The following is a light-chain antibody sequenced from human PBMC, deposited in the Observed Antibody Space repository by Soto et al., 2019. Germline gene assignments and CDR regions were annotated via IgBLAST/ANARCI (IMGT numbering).Light chain of an antibody. CDR3: QHHNAYGS. Sequence: WTQKPRTRSVSGEGVDPGGCRASERLSSVYLAWYQQRPGQPPRLLIYGASNRATGIPDRFSGSGSGTDFTLILSRQAPEDAVIYYWQHHNAYGSFGQGTRLEIK. CDR1: ERLSSVY. J-gene: IGKJ5*01. V-gene: IGKV3-20*01. CDR2: GAS.